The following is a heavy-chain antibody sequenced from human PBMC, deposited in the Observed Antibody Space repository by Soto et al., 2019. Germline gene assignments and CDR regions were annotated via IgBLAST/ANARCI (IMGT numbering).Heavy chain of an antibody. CDR2: IKSKTDGGTT. J-gene: IGHJ4*02. V-gene: IGHV3-15*01. Sequence: EVQLVEAGGGLVKPGGSLRLSCAASGFTVSNAWMSWVRQAPGKGLEWVGRIKSKTDGGTTEYDAPVKGRFTISRDDSKNALYLQVSSMKSEFTAVYYCSRYSYGASEYWGQGTLVTVSS. CDR3: SRYSYGASEY. D-gene: IGHD5-18*01. CDR1: GFTVSNAW.